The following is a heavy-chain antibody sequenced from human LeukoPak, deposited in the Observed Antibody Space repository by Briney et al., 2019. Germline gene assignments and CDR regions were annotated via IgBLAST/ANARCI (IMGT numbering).Heavy chain of an antibody. CDR3: ARDLGDYRGNSGDY. J-gene: IGHJ4*02. CDR1: GFTFSSYE. V-gene: IGHV3-48*03. Sequence: GGSLRLSCAASGFTFSSYEMNWVRQAPGKGLEWVSYISSRGTPIYYADSVKGRFTISRDNTKNSLYLQMNSLRAEDTAVYYCARDLGDYRGNSGDYWGQGTLVTVSS. CDR2: ISSRGTPI. D-gene: IGHD4-23*01.